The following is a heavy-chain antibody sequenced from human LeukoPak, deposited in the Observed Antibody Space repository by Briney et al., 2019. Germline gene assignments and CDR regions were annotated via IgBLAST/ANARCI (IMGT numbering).Heavy chain of an antibody. CDR3: GRDGAVAGGGGFDY. CDR1: NFSFGYYG. J-gene: IGHJ4*02. Sequence: GGSLRLSCTGSNFSFGYYGMNWVRQTPGKGLEWLSYITATSGSVYYADSVKGRFTISRDNAKNSLYLQMNSLRAEDTAVYYCGRDGAVAGGGGFDYWGQGTLVTVSS. V-gene: IGHV3-48*04. D-gene: IGHD6-19*01. CDR2: ITATSGSV.